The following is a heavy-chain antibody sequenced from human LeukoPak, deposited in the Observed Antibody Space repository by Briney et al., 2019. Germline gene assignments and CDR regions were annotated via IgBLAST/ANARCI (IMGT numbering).Heavy chain of an antibody. CDR2: ISSSGDTM. CDR3: ARVMGNYASDY. J-gene: IGHJ4*02. D-gene: IGHD1-7*01. Sequence: PGGSLRLSCAASGFSFSDYYMSWIRQAPGKGLERVSYISSSGDTMFYSDSVKGRFTISRDNGKKSLFLEINSLRAEDAAIYYCARVMGNYASDYWGQGALVTVSS. V-gene: IGHV3-11*04. CDR1: GFSFSDYY.